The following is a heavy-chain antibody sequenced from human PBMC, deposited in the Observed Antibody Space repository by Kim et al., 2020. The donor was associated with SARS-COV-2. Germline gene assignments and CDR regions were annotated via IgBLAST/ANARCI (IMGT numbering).Heavy chain of an antibody. D-gene: IGHD6-6*01. V-gene: IGHV1-18*04. CDR1: GYTFTSYG. Sequence: ASVKVSCKASGYTFTSYGISWVRQAPGQGLEWMGWISAYNGNTNYAQKLQGRVTMTTDTSTSTAYMELRSLRSDDTAVYYCASPYSGSMNGAFDIWGQGTMVTVSS. CDR2: ISAYNGNT. CDR3: ASPYSGSMNGAFDI. J-gene: IGHJ3*02.